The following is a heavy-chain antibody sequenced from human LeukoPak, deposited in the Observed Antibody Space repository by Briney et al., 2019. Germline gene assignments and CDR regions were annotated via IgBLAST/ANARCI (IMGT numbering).Heavy chain of an antibody. CDR1: GFTFSSYA. Sequence: PGGSLRLSCSASGFTFSSYAMHWVRQAPGKGLEYVSGLSSNGGYTYYADSVKDRFIISRDNSKNTLYLQMSSLRAEDTAVYYCARFGSGSYYAIDYWGQGTLVTVSS. V-gene: IGHV3-64D*06. CDR3: ARFGSGSYYAIDY. J-gene: IGHJ4*02. CDR2: LSSNGGYT. D-gene: IGHD3-10*01.